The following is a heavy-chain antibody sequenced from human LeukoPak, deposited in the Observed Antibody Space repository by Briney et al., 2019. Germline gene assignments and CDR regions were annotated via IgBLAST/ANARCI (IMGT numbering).Heavy chain of an antibody. CDR3: AKDMQRWELLASLDY. Sequence: PGRSLRLSCAASGFTFDDYAMHWVRQAPGKGLEWVSGISWNSGSIGYADSVKGRFTISRDNAKNSLYLQMNSLRAEDTALYYCAKDMQRWELLASLDYWGQGTLVTVSS. V-gene: IGHV3-9*01. J-gene: IGHJ4*02. CDR1: GFTFDDYA. D-gene: IGHD1-26*01. CDR2: ISWNSGSI.